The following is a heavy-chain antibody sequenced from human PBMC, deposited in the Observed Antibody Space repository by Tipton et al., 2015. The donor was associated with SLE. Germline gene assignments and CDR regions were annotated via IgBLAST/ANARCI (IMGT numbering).Heavy chain of an antibody. V-gene: IGHV1-18*01. D-gene: IGHD3-10*01. J-gene: IGHJ4*02. CDR1: GYTFTSYG. CDR3: ARSYYGSRHYYTHADH. CDR2: ISGDNGHT. Sequence: QSGPEVKEPGASVKVSCKASGYTFTSYGISWVRQAPGQGLEWVGWISGDNGHTNYAQKFQGRVTMTTDTSTNTAYMELRSLRSDDTAVYYCARSYYGSRHYYTHADHWGQGTQVTVSS.